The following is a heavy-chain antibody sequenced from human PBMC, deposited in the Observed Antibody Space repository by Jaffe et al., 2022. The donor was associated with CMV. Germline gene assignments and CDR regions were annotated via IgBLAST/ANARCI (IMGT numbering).Heavy chain of an antibody. J-gene: IGHJ3*02. V-gene: IGHV4-59*01. CDR2: VYYSGGT. Sequence: QVQLQESGPGLVKPSETLSLTCTVSGGSISNFYWSWIRQPPGKGLEWIGWVYYSGGTSYNPSLKSRLTISVDTSRNQFSLKLSSVTAADTAVYYCARYETMTEKALDIWGQGTMVTVSS. D-gene: IGHD3-9*01. CDR1: GGSISNFY. CDR3: ARYETMTEKALDI.